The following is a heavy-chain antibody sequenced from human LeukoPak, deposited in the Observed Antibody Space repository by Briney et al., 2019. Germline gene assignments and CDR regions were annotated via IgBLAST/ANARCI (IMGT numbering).Heavy chain of an antibody. CDR1: GYTFTHYY. J-gene: IGHJ4*02. D-gene: IGHD5-18*01. Sequence: ASVKVSCKASGYTFTHYYIHWVRQAPGQGLEWMGIINPGGGSTTYAQKFQGRVTLTGDTSTSTVYMELSSLRSEDTVVYYCARSPYTYGSLFYLDYWGQGTLVTVSS. CDR2: INPGGGST. CDR3: ARSPYTYGSLFYLDY. V-gene: IGHV1-46*01.